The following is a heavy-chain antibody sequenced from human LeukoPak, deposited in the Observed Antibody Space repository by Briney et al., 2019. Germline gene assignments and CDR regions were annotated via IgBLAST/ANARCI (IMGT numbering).Heavy chain of an antibody. J-gene: IGHJ3*02. V-gene: IGHV3-30*18. Sequence: GGSLRLSCAASGFTFSSYGMHWVRQAPGKGLEWVAVISYDGSNKYYTDSVKGRFTISRDNSKNTLYLQMNSLRAEDTAVYYCAKGGNDAFDIWGQGTMVTVSS. D-gene: IGHD2-15*01. CDR3: AKGGNDAFDI. CDR2: ISYDGSNK. CDR1: GFTFSSYG.